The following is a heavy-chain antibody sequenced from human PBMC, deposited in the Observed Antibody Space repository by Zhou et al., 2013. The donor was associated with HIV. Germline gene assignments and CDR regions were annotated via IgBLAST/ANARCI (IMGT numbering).Heavy chain of an antibody. V-gene: IGHV1-69*04. Sequence: QVQLVQSGAEVKKPGSSVRVSCRPSESIFNSYAITWVRQAPGQGLEWMGRIIPFFGRPNFAQKFQGRVTINADKSTNTVFLELRSLRSEDTALYYCARGPYYSNTNGGQLDIWGQGTNGHRLF. CDR2: IIPFFGRP. D-gene: IGHD2-8*01. J-gene: IGHJ3*02. CDR3: ARGPYYSNTNGGQLDI. CDR1: ESIFNSYA.